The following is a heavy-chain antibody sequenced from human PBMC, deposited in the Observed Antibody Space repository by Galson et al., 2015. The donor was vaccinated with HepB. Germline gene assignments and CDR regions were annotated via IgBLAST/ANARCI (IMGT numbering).Heavy chain of an antibody. CDR1: GGSISNRLNY. V-gene: IGHV4-39*01. D-gene: IGHD3/OR15-3a*01. J-gene: IGHJ5*02. CDR2: ISHTAAK. CDR3: ARRSALYDRTGYPVGWFDP. Sequence: ETLSLTCTVSGGSISNRLNYWDWIRQSPGTGLQWLASISHTAAKYYNPSLRGRLTVSDDRSRNQLSLRLTSLTAADTAIYYCARRSALYDRTGYPVGWFDPWGQGILVTVSS.